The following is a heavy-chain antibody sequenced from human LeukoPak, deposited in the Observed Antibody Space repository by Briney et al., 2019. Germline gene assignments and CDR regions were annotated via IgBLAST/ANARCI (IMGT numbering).Heavy chain of an antibody. CDR1: GFTFTSYS. D-gene: IGHD5-24*01. CDR2: IYSGGST. V-gene: IGHV3-53*01. J-gene: IGHJ4*02. CDR3: ARGKDGYNLYFDY. Sequence: GGSLRLSCVASGFTFTSYSMSWVRQAPGRGLEWVSVIYSGGSTYYADSVKGRFTISRDNSKNTLYLQMNSLRAEDTAVYYCARGKDGYNLYFDYWGQGTLVTVSS.